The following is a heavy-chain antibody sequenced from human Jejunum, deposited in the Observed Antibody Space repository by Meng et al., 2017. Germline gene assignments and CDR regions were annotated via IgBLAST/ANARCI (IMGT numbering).Heavy chain of an antibody. D-gene: IGHD5-12*01. V-gene: IGHV4-31*03. CDR3: ARGDTGYSGYVFGY. CDR1: GGSITTGGYY. J-gene: IGHJ4*02. Sequence: GQLQEAGPGLVKPPQTLSLTCSVSGGSITTGGYYWSWIRQHPGKGLEWIGHIYYSGSTHYNPSLKSRVTISIDTSQNQFSLKLSSVTAADTAVYYCARGDTGYSGYVFGYWGQGTLVTVSS. CDR2: IYYSGST.